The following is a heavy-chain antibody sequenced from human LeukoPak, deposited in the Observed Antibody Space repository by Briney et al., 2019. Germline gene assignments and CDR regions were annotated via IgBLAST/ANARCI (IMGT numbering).Heavy chain of an antibody. D-gene: IGHD6-13*01. CDR1: GFAFSNYW. V-gene: IGHV3-74*01. J-gene: IGHJ6*03. Sequence: GGSLRLSCAASGFAFSNYWLPWVRQAPGKGLVWVARINTHGSSTNYADSVKGRFTISRGNAKNTLYLQMTSLSAEDTAVYYALAGYYYYYMDVWGKGTTVTVSS. CDR2: INTHGSST. CDR3: LAGYYYYYMDV.